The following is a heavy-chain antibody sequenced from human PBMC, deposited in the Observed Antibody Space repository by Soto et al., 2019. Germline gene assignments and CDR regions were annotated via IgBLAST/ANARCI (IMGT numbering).Heavy chain of an antibody. CDR1: GFTFSSYW. J-gene: IGHJ6*02. D-gene: IGHD3-9*01. CDR3: ARRTLRYFDWLVPWYGMDV. V-gene: IGHV3-7*03. Sequence: PGWSLRLSCAASGFTFSSYWMSWVRQAPGKGLEWVANIKQDGSEKYYVDSVKGRFTISRDNAKNSLYLQMNSLTAEDTAVYYCARRTLRYFDWLVPWYGMDVWGQGTTVTVSS. CDR2: IKQDGSEK.